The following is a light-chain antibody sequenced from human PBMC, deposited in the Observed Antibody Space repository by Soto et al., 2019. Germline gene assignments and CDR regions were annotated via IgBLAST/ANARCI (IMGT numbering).Light chain of an antibody. J-gene: IGKJ1*01. Sequence: EIVLTQSPGTLSLSPGERATLSCRASQSVSSSYLAWYQQKPGQAPRLLIYGASSRATGIPGRFSGSGTVTDFTLTISRLEPEDFAVYYCQQYGSSSCMFGQGTKVEIK. CDR3: QQYGSSSCM. CDR2: GAS. V-gene: IGKV3-20*01. CDR1: QSVSSSY.